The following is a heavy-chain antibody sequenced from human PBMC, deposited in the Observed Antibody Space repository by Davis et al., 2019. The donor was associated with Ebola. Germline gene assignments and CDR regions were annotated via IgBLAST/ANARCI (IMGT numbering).Heavy chain of an antibody. CDR3: ARGHSYGSMVYGMDV. CDR1: GGSISSSSSY. D-gene: IGHD5-18*01. CDR2: MFYSGST. J-gene: IGHJ6*02. V-gene: IGHV4-39*01. Sequence: SETLSLTCTVSGGSISSSSSYWGWIRQPPGKGLEWIGNMFYSGSTYYNPSLKSRVTISVDTSKNQFYLKVSSVTAADTAVYYCARGHSYGSMVYGMDVWGQGTTVTVSS.